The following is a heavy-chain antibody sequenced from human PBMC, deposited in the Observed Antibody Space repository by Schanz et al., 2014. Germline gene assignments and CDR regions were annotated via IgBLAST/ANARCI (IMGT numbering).Heavy chain of an antibody. D-gene: IGHD6-13*01. Sequence: QVQLVQSGAEVKKPGASVKVSCKASGHPFTAYYMHWVRQAPGQGLEWMGMINPSGGSTTYAQKFQGRVTMARDTSTSTVYMELSSLRSEDTAVYYCARDRVDAAAGGNYWGQGTLVTVSS. CDR1: GHPFTAYY. V-gene: IGHV1-46*03. J-gene: IGHJ4*02. CDR2: INPSGGST. CDR3: ARDRVDAAAGGNY.